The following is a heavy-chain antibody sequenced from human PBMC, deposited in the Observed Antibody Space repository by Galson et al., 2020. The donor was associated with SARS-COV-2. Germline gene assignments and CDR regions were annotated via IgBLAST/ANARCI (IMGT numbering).Heavy chain of an antibody. V-gene: IGHV1-8*01. CDR1: RYTFTSYD. CDR2: MNPNSGNT. J-gene: IGHJ4*02. CDR3: ARVPSLGYCSGGSCYRIDY. Sequence: ASVTVSCKASRYTFTSYDINWVRQATGQGLEWMGWMNPNSGNTGYAQKFQGRVTMTRDTSISTAYMELGNLRSEDAAVYCCARVPSLGYCSGGSCYRIDYWGQGTLVTVSS. D-gene: IGHD2-15*01.